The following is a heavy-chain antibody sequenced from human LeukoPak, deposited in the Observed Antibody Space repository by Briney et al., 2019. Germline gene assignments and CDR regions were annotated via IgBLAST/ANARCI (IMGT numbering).Heavy chain of an antibody. CDR1: GYSFTNYW. V-gene: IGHV5-51*01. Sequence: GESLKISRKGSGYSFTNYWIGWVRQMPGKGLEWMGVIYPHDSDTKYSPSLQGQVTISADKSISTAYLQWSSLKASDTAMYYCVRHKPDTAMGSFDYWGQGTLVTVSS. CDR3: VRHKPDTAMGSFDY. J-gene: IGHJ4*02. D-gene: IGHD5-18*01. CDR2: IYPHDSDT.